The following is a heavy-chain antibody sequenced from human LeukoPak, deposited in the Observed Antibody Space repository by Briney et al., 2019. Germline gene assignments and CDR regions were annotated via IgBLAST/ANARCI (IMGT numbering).Heavy chain of an antibody. CDR3: ARPYDSSGYFYL. CDR2: IYYSGYT. V-gene: IGHV4-39*01. CDR1: GSSISSSTYY. D-gene: IGHD3-22*01. J-gene: IGHJ5*02. Sequence: SETLSLTCTVSGSSISSSTYYWGWIRQPPGKGLEWIGSIYYSGYTYYSPSLKSRVTISVDTSKNQFSLKLSSVTAADTAVYYCARPYDSSGYFYLWGQGTLVTVSS.